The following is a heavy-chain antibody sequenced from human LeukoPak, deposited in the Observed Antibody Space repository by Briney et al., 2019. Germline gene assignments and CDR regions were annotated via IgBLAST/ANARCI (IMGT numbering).Heavy chain of an antibody. J-gene: IGHJ4*02. V-gene: IGHV3-11*04. D-gene: IGHD6-13*01. CDR2: ISSSGSTI. CDR1: GFTFSDYY. CDR3: ARVGWMGPAAGAPFDY. Sequence: GGSLRLSCAASGFTFSDYYMSWIRQAPGKGLEWVAYISSSGSTIYYADSVKGRFTISRDNAKNSLYLQMNSLRAEDTAVYYCARVGWMGPAAGAPFDYWGQGTLVTVSS.